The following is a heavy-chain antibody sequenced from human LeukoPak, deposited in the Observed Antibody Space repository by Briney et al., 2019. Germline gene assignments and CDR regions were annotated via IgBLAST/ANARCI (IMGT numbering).Heavy chain of an antibody. CDR3: ATSTKVTNYWYFDL. CDR2: INPNSGGT. D-gene: IGHD4-11*01. J-gene: IGHJ2*01. V-gene: IGHV1-2*02. CDR1: GYTFTGYY. Sequence: ASVKVSCKASGYTFTGYYMHWVRQAPGQGLEWMGWINPNSGGTNYAQKFQGRVTMTRDTSISTAYMELSRLRSDDTAVYYCATSTKVTNYWYFDLWGRGTLVTVSS.